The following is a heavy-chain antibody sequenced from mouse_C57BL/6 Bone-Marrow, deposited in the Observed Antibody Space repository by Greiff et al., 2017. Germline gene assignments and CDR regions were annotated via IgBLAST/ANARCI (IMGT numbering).Heavy chain of an antibody. J-gene: IGHJ4*01. V-gene: IGHV1-81*01. CDR3: ARSLYYGYERYYAMDY. Sequence: LQESGAELARPGASVKLSCKASGYTFTSYGISWVKQRTGQGLEWIGEIYPRSGNTYYNEKFKGKATLTADKSSSTAYMELRSLTSEDSAVYFCARSLYYGYERYYAMDYWGQGTSVTVSS. D-gene: IGHD2-2*01. CDR1: GYTFTSYG. CDR2: IYPRSGNT.